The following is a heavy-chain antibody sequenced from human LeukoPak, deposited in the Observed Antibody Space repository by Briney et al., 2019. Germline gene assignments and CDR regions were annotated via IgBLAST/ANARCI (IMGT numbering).Heavy chain of an antibody. V-gene: IGHV3-23*01. CDR2: ISGSIGST. D-gene: IGHD4-17*01. J-gene: IGHJ4*02. Sequence: GGSLRLSCAASGFTFSNYAMSWVRQAPGKGLEWVSLISGSIGSTSYAGSVKGRFTISRDTSKNTLYLQMNSLRAEDTAIYYCAKGMTTVTTRSPLDYWGQGTLVTVSS. CDR3: AKGMTTVTTRSPLDY. CDR1: GFTFSNYA.